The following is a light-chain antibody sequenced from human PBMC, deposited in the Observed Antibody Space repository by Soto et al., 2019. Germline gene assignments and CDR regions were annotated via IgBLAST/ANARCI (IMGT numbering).Light chain of an antibody. J-gene: IGKJ4*01. CDR1: QSVGSY. Sequence: EIVLTQSPATLSLSPGEGATLSCRASQSVGSYLAWYQQKPGQAPRLLIYDASSRATGIPDRFSGSGSGTDFTLTISSLEPEDFAVYYCQQRGNWPLTFGGGTKVDIK. V-gene: IGKV3-11*01. CDR3: QQRGNWPLT. CDR2: DAS.